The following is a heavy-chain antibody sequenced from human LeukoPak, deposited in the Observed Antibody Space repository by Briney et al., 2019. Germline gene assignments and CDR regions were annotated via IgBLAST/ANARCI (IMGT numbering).Heavy chain of an antibody. V-gene: IGHV1-46*01. J-gene: IGHJ5*02. Sequence: ASVKVSCKASGYTFTSYYMHWVRQAPGQGLEWMGIINPSGGSTSYAQKSQGRVTMTRDTSTSTVYMELSSLRSEDTAVYYCARDLMVYAIPSWFDPWGQGTLVTVSS. CDR2: INPSGGST. CDR3: ARDLMVYAIPSWFDP. D-gene: IGHD2-8*01. CDR1: GYTFTSYY.